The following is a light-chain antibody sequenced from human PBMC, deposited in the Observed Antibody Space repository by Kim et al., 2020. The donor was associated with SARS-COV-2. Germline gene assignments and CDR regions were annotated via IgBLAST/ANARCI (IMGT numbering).Light chain of an antibody. CDR3: HQYDDFT. CDR1: QDSNNY. V-gene: IGKV1-33*01. Sequence: LSASVGDRVTITCQASQDSNNYLNWYQHKPGKAPKLLIYGASTLETGVPSRFSGSGSGTHFMLTISSLQPEDIATYYCHQYDDFTFGGGTKVDIK. CDR2: GAS. J-gene: IGKJ4*01.